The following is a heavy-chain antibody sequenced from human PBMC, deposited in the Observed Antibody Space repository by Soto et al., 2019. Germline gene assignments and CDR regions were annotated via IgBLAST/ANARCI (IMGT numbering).Heavy chain of an antibody. CDR2: MNPNSGNT. V-gene: IGHV1-8*01. J-gene: IGHJ3*02. Sequence: ASVKVSCKASGYTFTSYDINWVRQATGQGLEWMGWMNPNSGNTGYAQKFQGRVTMTRNTSISTAYMELSSLRSEDTAVYYCAIPYCSSTSCYTDAFDSWGQGTMVTV. CDR1: GYTFTSYD. D-gene: IGHD2-2*02. CDR3: AIPYCSSTSCYTDAFDS.